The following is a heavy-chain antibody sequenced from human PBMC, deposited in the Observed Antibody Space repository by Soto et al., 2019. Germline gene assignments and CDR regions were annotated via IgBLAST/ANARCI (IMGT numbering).Heavy chain of an antibody. V-gene: IGHV3-53*01. CDR2: IYSGGST. Sequence: GSLRLSCAASGRSGSSNYMSWVRQAPGKGLEWVAVIYSGGSTYYADSVKGRFTISRDDSKNTVFLQMDRLRAEDTALYYCAIFYDFWTGPRDYWGQGILVTVSS. CDR3: AIFYDFWTGPRDY. J-gene: IGHJ4*02. CDR1: GRSGSSNY. D-gene: IGHD3-3*01.